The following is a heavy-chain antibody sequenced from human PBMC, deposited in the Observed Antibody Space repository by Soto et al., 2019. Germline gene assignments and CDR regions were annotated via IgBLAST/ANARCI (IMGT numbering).Heavy chain of an antibody. J-gene: IGHJ5*02. CDR3: ARAVAPYFGTWFDP. V-gene: IGHV4-30-2*01. CDR1: GGSITSGNSYS. CDR2: ISHTGST. D-gene: IGHD3-10*01. Sequence: SETLSLTCSVSGGSITSGNSYSWSWLRQPPGKGLEWSVSISHTGSTSYNPSLKSRLTMSVDKSKNQFSLRLSSVTAADMAVYYCARAVAPYFGTWFDPWGQGILVTVSS.